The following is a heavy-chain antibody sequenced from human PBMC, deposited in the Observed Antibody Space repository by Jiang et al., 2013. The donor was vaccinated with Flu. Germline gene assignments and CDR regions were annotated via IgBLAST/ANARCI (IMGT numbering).Heavy chain of an antibody. V-gene: IGHV3-64D*06. Sequence: LLEVWGRLGPAWGSLRLSCSASGFTFSSYAMHWVRRLREGLEYVSAISSNGGSTYYADSVKGRFTISRDNSKNTLYLQMSSLRAEDTAVYYCVNGFYWNYVYWGQGTLVTVSS. CDR2: ISSNGGST. CDR1: GFTFSSYA. CDR3: VNGFYWNYVY. D-gene: IGHD1-7*01. J-gene: IGHJ4*02.